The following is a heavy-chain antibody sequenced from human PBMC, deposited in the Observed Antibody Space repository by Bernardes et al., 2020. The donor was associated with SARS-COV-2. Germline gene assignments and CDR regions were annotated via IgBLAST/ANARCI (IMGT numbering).Heavy chain of an antibody. CDR2: ITPNTGGS. J-gene: IGHJ4*02. Sequence: ASVKVSCKASGYIFTDHCIHWVRQAPGQGLEWMGRITPNTGGSNYAQKFQGRVTMTRDTYITTAYMELSRLRSDDTAVYFCARDRTDDSSGYYSGDDSWGQGTLVTVSS. V-gene: IGHV1-2*02. CDR1: GYIFTDHC. D-gene: IGHD3-22*01. CDR3: ARDRTDDSSGYYSGDDS.